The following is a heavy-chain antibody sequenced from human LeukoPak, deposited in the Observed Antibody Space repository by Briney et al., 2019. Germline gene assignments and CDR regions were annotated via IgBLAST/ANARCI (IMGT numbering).Heavy chain of an antibody. V-gene: IGHV7-4-1*02. J-gene: IGHJ4*02. Sequence: ASMKVSCKASGYTFTSYAMNWVRQAPGQGLEWMGWINTNTGNPTYAQGFTGRFVLSLDTSVSTAYLQISSLKAEDTAVYYCARDDRIVGATFYYWGQGTLVTVSS. CDR2: INTNTGNP. CDR1: GYTFTSYA. D-gene: IGHD1-26*01. CDR3: ARDDRIVGATFYY.